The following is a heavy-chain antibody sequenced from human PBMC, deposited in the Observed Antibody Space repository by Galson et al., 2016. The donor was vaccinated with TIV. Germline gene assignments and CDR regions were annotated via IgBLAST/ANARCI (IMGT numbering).Heavy chain of an antibody. D-gene: IGHD4-17*01. V-gene: IGHV3-30*18. Sequence: SLRLSCAASGFTFSSYIINWVRQAPGKGLEWVGLISYDGSNKWYADSVKGRFTISRDNSKNTLYLQMNSLRVEDTAVYYCAKVGARGYGDYPYYLAYWGQGTLVTVSS. CDR2: ISYDGSNK. J-gene: IGHJ4*02. CDR1: GFTFSSYI. CDR3: AKVGARGYGDYPYYLAY.